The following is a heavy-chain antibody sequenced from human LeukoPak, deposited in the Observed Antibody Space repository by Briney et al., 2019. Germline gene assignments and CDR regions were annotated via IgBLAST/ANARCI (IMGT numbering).Heavy chain of an antibody. J-gene: IGHJ4*02. CDR1: GFTFSSYA. V-gene: IGHV3-30*04. CDR3: ARGTVWFGELLSLDY. CDR2: ISYDGSNK. D-gene: IGHD3-10*01. Sequence: PGRSLRLSCAVSGFTFSSYAMHWVRQAPGKGLEWVAVISYDGSNKYYADSVKGRFTISRDNSKNTLYLQMNSLRAEDTAVYYCARGTVWFGELLSLDYWGQGTLVTVSS.